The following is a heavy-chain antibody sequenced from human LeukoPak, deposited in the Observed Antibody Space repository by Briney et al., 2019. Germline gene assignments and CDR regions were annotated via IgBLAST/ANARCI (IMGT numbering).Heavy chain of an antibody. D-gene: IGHD2-21*02. J-gene: IGHJ4*02. CDR1: GYSFTGYW. CDR3: ARIKAFCGDHCPLLYKY. V-gene: IGHV5-51*01. Sequence: GESLKISCKGSGYSFTGYWIAWVRQMPGKGLEWMGIIYPGDSETRYSPSFRGQVTISADKSIRTAYLQWSSLKASDTAMYYCARIKAFCGDHCPLLYKYWGQGTLVTVSS. CDR2: IYPGDSET.